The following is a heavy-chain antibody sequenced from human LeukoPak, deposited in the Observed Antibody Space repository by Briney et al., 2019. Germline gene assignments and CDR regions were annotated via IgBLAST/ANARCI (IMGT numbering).Heavy chain of an antibody. CDR1: GGSISSGNYY. J-gene: IGHJ5*02. V-gene: IGHV4-61*01. CDR2: NSYSGSA. D-gene: IGHD4-17*01. Sequence: PSETLSFTCTVSGGSISSGNYYWTWIRQPPGKGLEWIGYNSYSGSANDNPSLKSRVTILLDTSKNQFSLKLSSVTAADTAIYSCARRVSGDYGHWFDPWGQGTLVTVSS. CDR3: ARRVSGDYGHWFDP.